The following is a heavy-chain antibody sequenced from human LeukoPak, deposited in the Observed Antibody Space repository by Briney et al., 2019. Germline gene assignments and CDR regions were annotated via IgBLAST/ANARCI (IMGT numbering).Heavy chain of an antibody. Sequence: PGGSLRLSCAASGFTFSGFWMSWVRQTPGKGLEWVANIKQDGSEKYYVDSVKGRFTISRDNAKNSLSLQMNSLRVEDTALYHCARAYCSGGSCLELDYWGQGTLVTVSS. V-gene: IGHV3-7*03. D-gene: IGHD2-15*01. CDR1: GFTFSGFW. CDR2: IKQDGSEK. CDR3: ARAYCSGGSCLELDY. J-gene: IGHJ4*02.